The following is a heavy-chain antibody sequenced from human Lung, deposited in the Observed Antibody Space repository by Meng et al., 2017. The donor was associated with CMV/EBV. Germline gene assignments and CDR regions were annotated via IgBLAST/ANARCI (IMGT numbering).Heavy chain of an antibody. V-gene: IGHV4-34*01. CDR1: GGSLSGYY. Sequence: SQXXXLTXGIYGGSLSGYYWSWIRQTPGKGLEWIGEIRHSGDTTNYNPALKSRVTISIDTSKKQFSLKLSAVTAADTAVYYCARQYSSAYYSDYWGQGTLVTVSS. CDR2: IRHSGDTT. D-gene: IGHD6-6*01. CDR3: ARQYSSAYYSDY. J-gene: IGHJ4*02.